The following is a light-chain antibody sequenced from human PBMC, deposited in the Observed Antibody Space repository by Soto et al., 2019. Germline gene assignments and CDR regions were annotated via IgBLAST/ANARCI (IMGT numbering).Light chain of an antibody. Sequence: QSVLSQPASVSGSRGQSITISCTGTSSDVGNYNLVSWYQQYPGKAPKLMIFEDTKRPSGVSHRFSGSKSGNTASLIIAGLQPEDAADYYCCSYAGSSTMTFGGGTQLTVL. CDR3: CSYAGSSTMT. CDR1: SSDVGNYNL. CDR2: EDT. V-gene: IGLV2-23*01. J-gene: IGLJ7*01.